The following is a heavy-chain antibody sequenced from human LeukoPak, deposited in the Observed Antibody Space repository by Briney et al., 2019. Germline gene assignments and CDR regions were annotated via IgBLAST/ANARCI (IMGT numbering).Heavy chain of an antibody. Sequence: PSETLSLTCTVSGGSISSYYWSWIRQPPGKGLEWIGYIYYSGSTNYNPSLKSRVTISVDTSKNQFSLKLSSVTAADTAVCYCASFAMVRGVSYWGQGTLVTVSS. V-gene: IGHV4-59*01. CDR3: ASFAMVRGVSY. CDR2: IYYSGST. CDR1: GGSISSYY. J-gene: IGHJ4*02. D-gene: IGHD3-10*01.